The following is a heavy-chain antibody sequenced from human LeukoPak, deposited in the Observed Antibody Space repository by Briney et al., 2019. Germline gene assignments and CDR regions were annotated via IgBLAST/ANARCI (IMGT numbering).Heavy chain of an antibody. J-gene: IGHJ3*02. CDR1: GGSISSYY. D-gene: IGHD3-22*01. V-gene: IGHV4-59*08. Sequence: PSETLPLTCTVSGGSISSYYWSWIRQPPGKGLEWIGYIYYSGSTNYNPSLKSRVTISVDTSKNQFSLKLSSVTAADTAVYYCARDAHYYDSSGYYYFGAFDIWGQGTMVTVSS. CDR3: ARDAHYYDSSGYYYFGAFDI. CDR2: IYYSGST.